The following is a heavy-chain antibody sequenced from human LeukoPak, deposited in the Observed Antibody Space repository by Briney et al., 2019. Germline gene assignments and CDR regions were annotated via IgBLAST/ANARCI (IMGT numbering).Heavy chain of an antibody. V-gene: IGHV4-59*01. CDR2: IYYSGSS. D-gene: IGHD5-18*01. Sequence: SETLSLTCTVSGGSISSYYWSWIRQPPGKGLEWIGYIYYSGSSNYNPSLKGRVTISVDTSKNQFSLKLTSVTAADTAVYYCVRGRNTAMVTRGYFDYWGQGTLVTVSS. CDR3: VRGRNTAMVTRGYFDY. CDR1: GGSISSYY. J-gene: IGHJ4*02.